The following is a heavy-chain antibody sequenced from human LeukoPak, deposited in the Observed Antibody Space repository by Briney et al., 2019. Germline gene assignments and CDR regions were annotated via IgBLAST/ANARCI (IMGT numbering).Heavy chain of an antibody. J-gene: IGHJ4*02. Sequence: SETLSLTCSVSGGSVSNYYWSWIRQPPGKGLEWTGYVYYTGSTNYNPSLKSRVTMFEDKSKNQFSLRLYSVTVADTAVYYCARHFAYSSSSYFDYWGQGSLVTVSS. V-gene: IGHV4-59*08. CDR1: GGSVSNYY. D-gene: IGHD6-6*01. CDR3: ARHFAYSSSSYFDY. CDR2: VYYTGST.